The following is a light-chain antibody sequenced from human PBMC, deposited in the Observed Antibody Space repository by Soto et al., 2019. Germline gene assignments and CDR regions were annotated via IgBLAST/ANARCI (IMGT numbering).Light chain of an antibody. Sequence: DIQMTQSPSTLSASVGDTVTITCRASQSLSYWLAWYQQKPGQAPKLLIHKASTLESGVPSRFSGSGSGTEYTLTISILQADNFATFSGQPSDRLPYTFGQGSKLEIK. J-gene: IGKJ2*01. V-gene: IGKV1-5*03. CDR1: QSLSYW. CDR3: QPSDRLPYT. CDR2: KAS.